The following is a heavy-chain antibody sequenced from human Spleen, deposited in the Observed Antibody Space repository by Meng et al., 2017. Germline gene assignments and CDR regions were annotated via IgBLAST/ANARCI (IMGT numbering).Heavy chain of an antibody. Sequence: SAKVSCKASGGTFSSYAISWVRQAPGQGLEWMGGIIPIFGTANYAQKFQGRVTITADESTSTAYMELSSLRSEDTAVYYCARSSIVVVITYQEYYFDYWGQGTLVTVSS. CDR3: ARSSIVVVITYQEYYFDY. CDR2: IIPIFGTA. J-gene: IGHJ4*02. D-gene: IGHD3-22*01. V-gene: IGHV1-69*13. CDR1: GGTFSSYA.